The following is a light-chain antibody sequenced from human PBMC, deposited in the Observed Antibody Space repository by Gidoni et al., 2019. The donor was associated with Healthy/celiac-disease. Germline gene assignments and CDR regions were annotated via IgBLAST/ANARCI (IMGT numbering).Light chain of an antibody. CDR1: QSVSSN. V-gene: IGKV3-15*01. CDR3: QQYNIWPPMYT. J-gene: IGKJ2*01. CDR2: GAS. Sequence: IVMTQSPATLSVSPGERATLSCRASQSVSSNLAWYQQTPGQAPRLLIYGASTRATGIPARFSGSGSGTEFTLTISSLQSEDFAVYYCQQYNIWPPMYTFGQGTKLEIK.